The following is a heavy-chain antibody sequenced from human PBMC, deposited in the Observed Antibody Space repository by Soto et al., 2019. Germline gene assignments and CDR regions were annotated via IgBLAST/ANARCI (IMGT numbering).Heavy chain of an antibody. CDR1: GFTFSSYG. CDR3: ARGHSSGWLDY. J-gene: IGHJ4*02. D-gene: IGHD6-19*01. CDR2: IWYDGSNK. Sequence: QVQLVESGGGVVQPGRSLRLSCAASGFTFSSYGMHWVRQAPGKGLEWVAVIWYDGSNKYYADSVKGRFTISRDNSKNTLYLQMNSLRAEDTAVYYCARGHSSGWLDYWGQGTLVTVSS. V-gene: IGHV3-33*01.